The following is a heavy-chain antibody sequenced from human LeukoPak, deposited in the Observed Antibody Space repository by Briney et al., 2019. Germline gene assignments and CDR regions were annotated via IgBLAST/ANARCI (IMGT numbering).Heavy chain of an antibody. CDR3: ARGLRVDCSGGSCYRYYYYYMDV. D-gene: IGHD2-15*01. V-gene: IGHV4-4*07. CDR1: GGSISSYD. J-gene: IGHJ6*03. CDR2: IYTSGST. Sequence: PSETLSLTCTVSGGSISSYDWSWIRQPAGKGLEWIGRIYTSGSTNYNPSLKSRVTMSVDTSKNQFSLKLNSVTAADTAVYYCARGLRVDCSGGSCYRYYYYYMDVWGKGTTVTVSS.